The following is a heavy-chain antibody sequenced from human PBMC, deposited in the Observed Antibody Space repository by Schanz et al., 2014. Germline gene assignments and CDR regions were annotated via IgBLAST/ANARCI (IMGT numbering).Heavy chain of an antibody. CDR1: GFTFSSYA. V-gene: IGHV3-7*03. J-gene: IGHJ4*02. Sequence: EVQLLESGGGLVQPGRSLRLSCAASGFTFSSYAMHWVRQAPGKGLEWVANIKQDGSEKYYVDAVKGRFTISRDNAKNSMYLHMKSLRGEDTAVYYCAKDLLYGAPMPLNHLDYWGQGTLVTVSS. CDR2: IKQDGSEK. D-gene: IGHD2-2*01. CDR3: AKDLLYGAPMPLNHLDY.